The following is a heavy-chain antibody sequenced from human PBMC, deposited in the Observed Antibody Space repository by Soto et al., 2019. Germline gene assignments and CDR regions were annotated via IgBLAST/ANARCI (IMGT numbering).Heavy chain of an antibody. V-gene: IGHV1-69*13. D-gene: IGHD3-9*01. Sequence: ASVRLSCKASGGTFSSYAISWVRQAPGQGLEWMGGIIPIFGTANYAQKFQGRVTITADESTSTAYMELSSLRSEDTAVYYCASDPTYDILTGYHYPPRWWSDHWGQGTLVTVSS. CDR3: ASDPTYDILTGYHYPPRWWSDH. CDR1: GGTFSSYA. CDR2: IIPIFGTA. J-gene: IGHJ5*02.